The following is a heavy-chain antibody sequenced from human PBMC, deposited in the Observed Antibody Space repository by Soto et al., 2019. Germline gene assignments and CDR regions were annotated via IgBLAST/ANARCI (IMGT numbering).Heavy chain of an antibody. CDR3: ARHRVTTPGYYYYYYMDV. D-gene: IGHD4-4*01. CDR1: GGSISSSSYY. J-gene: IGHJ6*03. V-gene: IGHV4-39*01. Sequence: PSETLSLTCTVSGGSISSSSYYWGWIRQPPGKGLEWIGSIYYSGSTYYNPSLKSRVTISVDTSKNQFSLKLSSVTAADTAVYYCARHRVTTPGYYYYYYMDVWRKGTTVTVSS. CDR2: IYYSGST.